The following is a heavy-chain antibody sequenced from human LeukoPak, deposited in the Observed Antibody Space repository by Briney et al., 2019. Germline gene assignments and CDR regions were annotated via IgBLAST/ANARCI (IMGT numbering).Heavy chain of an antibody. V-gene: IGHV3-11*01. J-gene: IGHJ3*02. CDR2: ISSSGSTI. CDR1: GFTFSDYY. Sequence: GGSLRLSCAASGFTFSDYYMSWIRQAPGKGLEWVSYISSSGSTIYYADSVKGRFTISRDNAKNSLYLQMNSLRAEDTAVYYCASLLRGIVGDAFDIWGQGTMVTVSS. D-gene: IGHD1-26*01. CDR3: ASLLRGIVGDAFDI.